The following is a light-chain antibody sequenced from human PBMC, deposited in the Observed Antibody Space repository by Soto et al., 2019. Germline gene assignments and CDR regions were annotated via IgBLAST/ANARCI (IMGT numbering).Light chain of an antibody. CDR2: AAS. V-gene: IGKV1-17*03. Sequence: DIQMTQSPPTLSASVGDRVTITCRASQDISDYLAWFQQKPGKVPKRLIYAASNLQSGVPSRFSGSGSGTEFTLTISRLQPEDFATYYCLQHNAYPWTFGQGTKVDIK. CDR3: LQHNAYPWT. J-gene: IGKJ1*01. CDR1: QDISDY.